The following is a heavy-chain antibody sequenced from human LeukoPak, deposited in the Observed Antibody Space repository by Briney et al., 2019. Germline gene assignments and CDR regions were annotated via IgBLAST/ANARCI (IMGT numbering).Heavy chain of an antibody. J-gene: IGHJ4*02. V-gene: IGHV3-23*01. Sequence: GGSLRLSCAASGFTFSSYAMSWVCQAPGKGLEWVSAISGSGGSTNYADSVKGRFTISRDNSTNTAYLQMTSLRVEDTAVYYCAKEIGAAVYFDYWSQGTLVTVSS. CDR2: ISGSGGST. CDR1: GFTFSSYA. D-gene: IGHD6-25*01. CDR3: AKEIGAAVYFDY.